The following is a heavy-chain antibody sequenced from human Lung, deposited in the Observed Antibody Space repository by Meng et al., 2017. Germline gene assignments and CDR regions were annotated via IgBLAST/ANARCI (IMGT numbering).Heavy chain of an antibody. Sequence: QVLLQQWGAGLLKPSETLSLTCAVYGGSFSGYYWSWIRQPPGKGLEWIGEINHSGSTNYNPSLKSRVTISVDTSKNQFSLKLSSVTAADTAVYYCARPKQANWYFDLWGRGTLVTVSS. CDR1: GGSFSGYY. D-gene: IGHD1/OR15-1a*01. CDR3: ARPKQANWYFDL. CDR2: INHSGST. V-gene: IGHV4-34*01. J-gene: IGHJ2*01.